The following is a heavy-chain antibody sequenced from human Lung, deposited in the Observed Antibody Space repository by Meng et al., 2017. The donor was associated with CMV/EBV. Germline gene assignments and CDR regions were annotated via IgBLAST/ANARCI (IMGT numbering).Heavy chain of an antibody. V-gene: IGHV1-69*05. Sequence: SVXVSXKASGGTFSSYAISWVRQAPGQGLEWMGGIIPIFGTANYAQKFQGRVTITTDESTSTAYMELSSLRSEDTAVYYCARENSSGWYDYYGMDVWGQGXTVTVSS. CDR1: GGTFSSYA. D-gene: IGHD6-19*01. CDR3: ARENSSGWYDYYGMDV. CDR2: IIPIFGTA. J-gene: IGHJ6*02.